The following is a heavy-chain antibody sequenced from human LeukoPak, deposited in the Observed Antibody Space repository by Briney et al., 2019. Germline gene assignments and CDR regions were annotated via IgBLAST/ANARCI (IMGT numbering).Heavy chain of an antibody. J-gene: IGHJ2*01. CDR3: ARHGPNDYGGNWDWYFDL. CDR2: ISSSSSYI. D-gene: IGHD4-23*01. Sequence: GGSLRLSCAASGFTFSSYSMNWVRQARGKGVEWVTSISSSSSYIYYADSVKGRFTISRDNAKNSLYLQMNSLRAEDTAVYYCARHGPNDYGGNWDWYFDLWGRGTLVTVSS. V-gene: IGHV3-21*01. CDR1: GFTFSSYS.